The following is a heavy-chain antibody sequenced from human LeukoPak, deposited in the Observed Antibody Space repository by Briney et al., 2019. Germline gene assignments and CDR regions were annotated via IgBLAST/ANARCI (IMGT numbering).Heavy chain of an antibody. D-gene: IGHD6-19*01. CDR3: ARGPYSSGWGTFDY. V-gene: IGHV4-31*03. Sequence: SHSLSLTCTVSGDSVSATNTYWSWFRQHPGKGPEWIAYIYYDAGAYYNPSLESRVTISLDSSANQFSLKLSSVTAADTAVYYCARGPYSSGWGTFDYWGQGTLVTVSS. CDR1: GDSVSATNTY. J-gene: IGHJ4*02. CDR2: IYYDAGA.